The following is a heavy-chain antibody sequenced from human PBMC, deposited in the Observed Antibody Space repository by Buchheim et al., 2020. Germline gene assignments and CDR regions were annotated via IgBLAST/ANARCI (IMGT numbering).Heavy chain of an antibody. J-gene: IGHJ6*02. V-gene: IGHV3-23*01. CDR2: ISGSGGST. D-gene: IGHD3-10*01. CDR1: GFTFSSYA. CDR3: AKGSVLWFGELVPRYYYYGMDV. Sequence: EVQLLESGGGLVQPGGSLRLSCAASGFTFSSYAMSWVRQAPGKGLEWVSAISGSGGSTYYADSVKGRFTISRDNSKNTLYLQMNSLRAEDTAVYYCAKGSVLWFGELVPRYYYYGMDVWGQGTT.